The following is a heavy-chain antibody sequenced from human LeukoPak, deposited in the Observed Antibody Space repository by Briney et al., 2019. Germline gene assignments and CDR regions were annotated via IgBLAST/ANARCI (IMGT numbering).Heavy chain of an antibody. CDR2: IRSKTDSETT. J-gene: IGHJ4*02. CDR3: TTGRFPPPY. D-gene: IGHD3-3*01. CDR1: GFSFSDAW. V-gene: IGHV3-15*01. Sequence: GGSLRLSCVVSGFSFSDAWMSCVRQAPGKGLEWICRIRSKTDSETTEYASTVKRRFSISRDDSENTLYLQMNRLKTEDTAVYYCTTGRFPPPYWGQGTLVTVSS.